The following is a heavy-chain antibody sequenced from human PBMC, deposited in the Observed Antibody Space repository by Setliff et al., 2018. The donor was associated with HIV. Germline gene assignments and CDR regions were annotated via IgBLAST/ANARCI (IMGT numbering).Heavy chain of an antibody. CDR3: TTRRYIYGTGNVYNVLGYFQY. D-gene: IGHD3-9*01. V-gene: IGHV1-69*05. J-gene: IGHJ4*03. CDR1: GGDFSSYG. Sequence: SVKVSCKASGGDFSSYGIDWVRQAPGQGLEWMGNIIPMFEVTNDAQKFQDRVTITTDESTSTAYLELSSLRSDDTAIYYCTTRRYIYGTGNVYNVLGYFQYWGQGTLVTVSS. CDR2: IIPMFEVT.